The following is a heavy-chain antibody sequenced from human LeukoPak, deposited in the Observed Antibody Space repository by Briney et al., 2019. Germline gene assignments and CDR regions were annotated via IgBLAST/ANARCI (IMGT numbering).Heavy chain of an antibody. V-gene: IGHV4-4*02. CDR2: IYHRGNS. CDR3: ARAFHPPDFAFGRAPYYFDL. D-gene: IGHD3-16*01. Sequence: PSGTLSLTCAVSGGSISTAHWWNWVRRSPGKGLEWIGEIYHRGNSNYNPSLKSRVSISVDTSKNQFSLKVTSLTAADTAVYYCARAFHPPDFAFGRAPYYFDLWGQGTLVTVSS. J-gene: IGHJ4*01. CDR1: GGSISTAHW.